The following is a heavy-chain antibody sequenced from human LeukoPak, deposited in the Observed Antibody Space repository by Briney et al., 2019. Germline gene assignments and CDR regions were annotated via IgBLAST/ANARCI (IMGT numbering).Heavy chain of an antibody. D-gene: IGHD3-16*01. CDR3: ARVGGRGSPVSY. CDR1: GFTFSSYW. J-gene: IGHJ4*02. V-gene: IGHV3-74*01. Sequence: QPGGSLRLSCAASGFTFSSYWMHWVRQAPGKGLVWVSRINSDGGSTSYADSVKGRFTISRDNAKNTLYLQMNSLRAEDTAVYYCARVGGRGSPVSYWGQGTLVTVSS. CDR2: INSDGGST.